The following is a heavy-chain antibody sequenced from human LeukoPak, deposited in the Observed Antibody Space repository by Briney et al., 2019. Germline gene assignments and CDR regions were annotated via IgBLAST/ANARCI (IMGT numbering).Heavy chain of an antibody. J-gene: IGHJ4*02. Sequence: SETLSLTCTVSGGSISSYYWTWIRQPPGKGLEWIGYIYYSGSTKYNPSLKSRVTISVDSSKNHFSLKLSSVTAADTAVYYCARAQVGIVGATEFANWGQGTLVTVSS. CDR1: GGSISSYY. CDR2: IYYSGST. CDR3: ARAQVGIVGATEFAN. V-gene: IGHV4-59*08. D-gene: IGHD1-26*01.